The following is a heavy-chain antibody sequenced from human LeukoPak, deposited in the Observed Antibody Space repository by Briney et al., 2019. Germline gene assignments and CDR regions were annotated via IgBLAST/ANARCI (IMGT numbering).Heavy chain of an antibody. CDR1: GFTFSSYS. V-gene: IGHV3-21*01. J-gene: IGHJ4*02. D-gene: IGHD3-22*01. CDR2: ISSSSSYI. CDR3: ARESYYDNSGYYEYYFDY. Sequence: PGGSLRLSCAASGFTFSSYSMNWVRQAPGKGLEWVSSISSSSSYIYYADSVKGRFTISRDNAKNSLYLQMNSLRAEDTAVYYCARESYYDNSGYYEYYFDYWGQGTLVTVSS.